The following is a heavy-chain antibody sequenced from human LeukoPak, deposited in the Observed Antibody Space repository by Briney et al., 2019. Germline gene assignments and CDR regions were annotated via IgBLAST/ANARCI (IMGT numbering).Heavy chain of an antibody. D-gene: IGHD1-26*01. V-gene: IGHV5-51*01. CDR3: ARRSDSYQHYFDY. Sequence: GESLKISCKGSGYSFTNYWIGWVRQMPGKGLEWMRIIYPGDSDTRYSPSFQGQVTISADKSISTAYLQWSSLKASDTATYYCARRSDSYQHYFDYWGQGTLVTVSS. CDR2: IYPGDSDT. J-gene: IGHJ4*02. CDR1: GYSFTNYW.